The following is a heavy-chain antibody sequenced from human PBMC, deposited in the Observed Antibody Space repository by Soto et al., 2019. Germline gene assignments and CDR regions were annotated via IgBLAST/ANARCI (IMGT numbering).Heavy chain of an antibody. V-gene: IGHV4-31*03. D-gene: IGHD6-13*01. CDR3: ARDIQQLVLYFYYGIDV. CDR2: IFYTGST. Sequence: HVQLQESGPGLVKASQTLSLTCTVSGGSISSGGYHWSWIRQHPGKGLEWIGYIFYTGSTYYNPSLMSRVSISVDTSKNQFSLNLSSVTAADTAVYYGARDIQQLVLYFYYGIDVWGQGTTVTVSS. J-gene: IGHJ6*02. CDR1: GGSISSGGYH.